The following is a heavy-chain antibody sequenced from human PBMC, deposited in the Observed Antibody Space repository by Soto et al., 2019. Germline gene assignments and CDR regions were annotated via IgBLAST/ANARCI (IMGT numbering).Heavy chain of an antibody. D-gene: IGHD6-13*01. CDR3: ARERDDSSWSPSEHLPD. CDR1: GYTFADYG. Sequence: GSSVKVSWKASGYTFADYGIKCVRQAPERGLEWMGWISAYNANTRYAQRFQGRLTLTRDTSTRTAYMDLRSLRSDDTAVYYCARERDDSSWSPSEHLPDSGQRTPVPVSS. CDR2: ISAYNANT. V-gene: IGHV1-18*01. J-gene: IGHJ1*01.